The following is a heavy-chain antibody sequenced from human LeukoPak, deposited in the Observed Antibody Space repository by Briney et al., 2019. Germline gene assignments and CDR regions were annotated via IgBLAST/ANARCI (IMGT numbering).Heavy chain of an antibody. CDR2: ISSSSSYI. CDR3: ARPPRGDYYGSGSYYEISYYYYMDV. Sequence: PGGSLRLSCAASGFTFSSYSMNWVRQAPGKGLEWVSSISSSSSYIYYADSVKGRFTISRDNAKNSLYPQMNSLRAEDTAVYYCARPPRGDYYGSGSYYEISYYYYMDVWGKGTTVTVSS. D-gene: IGHD3-10*01. J-gene: IGHJ6*03. CDR1: GFTFSSYS. V-gene: IGHV3-21*01.